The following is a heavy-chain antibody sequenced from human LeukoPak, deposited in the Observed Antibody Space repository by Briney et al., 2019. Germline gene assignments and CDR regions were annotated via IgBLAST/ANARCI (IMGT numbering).Heavy chain of an antibody. V-gene: IGHV3-21*01. CDR3: VRPSIDDYGDCGY. D-gene: IGHD4-17*01. Sequence: GGSLRLSCAASGFTFTFYSMNWLRQAPGKGLEWISSISSLGRSYKYYADSVKGRFTISRDDAKNSLYLQMNSLRADDTAVYYCVRPSIDDYGDCGYWGQGTLVTVSS. CDR1: GFTFTFYS. CDR2: ISSLGRSYK. J-gene: IGHJ4*02.